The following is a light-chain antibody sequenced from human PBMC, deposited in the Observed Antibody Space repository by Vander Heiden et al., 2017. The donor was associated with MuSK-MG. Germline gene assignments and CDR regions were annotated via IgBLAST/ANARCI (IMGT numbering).Light chain of an antibody. Sequence: IVLTQSPGTLSFSPGETATLSCRASQSVSSNSLAWYQQKPGQAPRLLIYASSSRATGIPDRFSGSGSGTDFTLTISRLEPEDFEVYFCQQYGTSHLTFGQGTKLXIK. CDR3: QQYGTSHLT. CDR1: QSVSSNS. CDR2: ASS. J-gene: IGKJ2*01. V-gene: IGKV3-20*01.